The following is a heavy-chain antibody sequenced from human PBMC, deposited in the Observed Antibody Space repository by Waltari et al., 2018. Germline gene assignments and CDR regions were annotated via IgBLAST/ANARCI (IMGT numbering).Heavy chain of an antibody. D-gene: IGHD2-2*01. CDR2: ISSSGSTI. CDR3: ARVQYCSSTSCYGDYGMDV. J-gene: IGHJ6*02. Sequence: EVQLVESGGGLVQPGGSLRLSCAASGFTFSSYEMNWVRQAPGKGLEWVSYISSSGSTIYYADSEKGRFTISRDNAKNSLYRQMNSLRAEDTAVYYCARVQYCSSTSCYGDYGMDVWGQGTTVTVAS. V-gene: IGHV3-48*03. CDR1: GFTFSSYE.